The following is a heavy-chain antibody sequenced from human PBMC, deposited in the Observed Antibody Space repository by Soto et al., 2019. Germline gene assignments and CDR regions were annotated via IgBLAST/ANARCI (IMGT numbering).Heavy chain of an antibody. CDR1: GGSISSGGYS. D-gene: IGHD2-2*01. V-gene: IGHV4-30-2*01. CDR2: IYHSGST. J-gene: IGHJ5*02. CDR3: ARVGSGYCSSTSCYRYWFDP. Sequence: SETLSLTCAVSGGSISSGGYSWSWIRQPPGKGLEWIGYIYHSGSTYYNPSLKSRVTISVDRSENQFSLKLSSVTAADTAVYYCARVGSGYCSSTSCYRYWFDPWGQGTLVTVSS.